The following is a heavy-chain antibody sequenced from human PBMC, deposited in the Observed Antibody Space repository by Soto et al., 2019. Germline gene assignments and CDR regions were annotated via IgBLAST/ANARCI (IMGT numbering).Heavy chain of an antibody. D-gene: IGHD6-19*01. CDR1: GFTFRDYA. V-gene: IGHV3-23*01. J-gene: IGHJ4*02. CDR2: ISGSGDSA. Sequence: VQLLESGGGLVQPGGSLRLSCAASGFTFRDYAMNWVRQAPGKGLEWVSDISGSGDSARYADSVRGRFTISRDNSRNTLYLQMYSLRVDDTAVYYCGKERRGSGWSVCNYWGQGTLVTVSS. CDR3: GKERRGSGWSVCNY.